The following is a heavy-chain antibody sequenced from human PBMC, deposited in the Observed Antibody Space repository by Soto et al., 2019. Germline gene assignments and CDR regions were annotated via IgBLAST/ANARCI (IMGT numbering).Heavy chain of an antibody. CDR2: IIPIFGTA. CDR1: GGTFSSYA. CDR3: ARDVGGSYHEKFDY. J-gene: IGHJ4*02. D-gene: IGHD1-26*01. Sequence: QVQLVQSGAEVKKPGSSVKVSCKASGGTFSSYAISWVRQAPGQGLEWMGGIIPIFGTANYAQKFQGRVTITAAKSTSTAYMELSSLRSEDKAVDYCARDVGGSYHEKFDYWGQGTLVTVSS. V-gene: IGHV1-69*06.